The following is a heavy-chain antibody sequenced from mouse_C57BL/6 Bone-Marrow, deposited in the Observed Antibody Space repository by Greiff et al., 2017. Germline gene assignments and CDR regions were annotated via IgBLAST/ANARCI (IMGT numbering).Heavy chain of an antibody. V-gene: IGHV5-4*01. CDR2: ISDGGSYT. CDR3: ARDGYYGSRDFGG. CDR1: GFTFSSYA. D-gene: IGHD1-1*01. Sequence: EVQRVESGGGLVKPGGSLKLSCAASGFTFSSYAMSWVRQTPDQRLEWVATISDGGSYTYYPDNVKGRFTLSRDTAKNNLYLQMSHLKSEDTAMYYCARDGYYGSRDFGGWGTGTTVTVSS. J-gene: IGHJ1*03.